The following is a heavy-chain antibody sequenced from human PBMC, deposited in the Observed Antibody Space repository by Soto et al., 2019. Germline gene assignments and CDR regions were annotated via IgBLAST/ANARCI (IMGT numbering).Heavy chain of an antibody. CDR2: ISAYNGKT. V-gene: IGHV1-18*01. CDR3: ARDSGSSTVTYYYYGMDV. D-gene: IGHD3-10*01. J-gene: IGHJ6*02. Sequence: QVQLVQSGPEVKKAGASVKVSCKASGYAFSTYAISWVRQAPGQGLEWMGWISAYNGKTNYAQKFQGRVTMTTDTSTSTAYMELRSLRSDDTAVYYCARDSGSSTVTYYYYGMDVWGQVTTVTVSS. CDR1: GYAFSTYA.